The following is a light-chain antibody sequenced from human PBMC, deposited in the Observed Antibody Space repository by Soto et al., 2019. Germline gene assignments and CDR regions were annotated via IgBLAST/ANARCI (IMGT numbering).Light chain of an antibody. V-gene: IGKV1-27*01. CDR1: QDIKKF. CDR2: AAS. CDR3: QKYDRAPAA. J-gene: IGKJ1*01. Sequence: DIQVTQSPYSLSASPGDRITITCRASQDIKKFLAWYQQKPGEVPHLLIYAASTLRPGVPSRFSGNASGREFTLTIASLQPEDVATYFCQKYDRAPAAFGQGTKVDVK.